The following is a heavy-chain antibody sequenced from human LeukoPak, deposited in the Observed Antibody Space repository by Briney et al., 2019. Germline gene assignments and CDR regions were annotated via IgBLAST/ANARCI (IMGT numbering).Heavy chain of an antibody. CDR1: GFTFDDYA. D-gene: IGHD1-26*01. V-gene: IGHV3-9*01. CDR3: AKDVGATSYDAFDI. Sequence: PGGSLRLSCAASGFTFDDYAMHWVRQAPGKGLEWVSGISWNSGSIGYADSVKGRLTISRDNAKNSLYLQMNSLRAEDTALYYCAKDVGATSYDAFDIWGQGTMVTVSS. CDR2: ISWNSGSI. J-gene: IGHJ3*02.